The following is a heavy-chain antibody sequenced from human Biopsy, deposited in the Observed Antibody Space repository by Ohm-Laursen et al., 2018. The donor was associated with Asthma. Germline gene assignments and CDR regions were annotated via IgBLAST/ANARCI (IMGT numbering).Heavy chain of an antibody. CDR2: IDWDDDK. D-gene: IGHD1-14*01. Sequence: PTQTLTLTCTFSGFSLTTTGMSVSWIRQPPGKALEWLALIDWDDDKYYSASLKTRLTISKDSSKNQVVLTMTNVDPVDTATYFCARIPEVGTNSFDIWGQGTMVTVSS. J-gene: IGHJ3*02. CDR3: ARIPEVGTNSFDI. V-gene: IGHV2-70*01. CDR1: GFSLTTTGMS.